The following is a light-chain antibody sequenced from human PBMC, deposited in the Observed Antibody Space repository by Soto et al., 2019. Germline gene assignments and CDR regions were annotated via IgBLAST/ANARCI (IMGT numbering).Light chain of an antibody. CDR1: QAISSY. V-gene: IGKV1-9*01. CDR2: GAY. CDR3: QQLHSYPII. J-gene: IGKJ5*01. Sequence: IQLTQSPSSLSASVGDRVTIACRASQAISSYLAGYQQKPGQAPKLLIYGAYTLQSGVPSRFSGHESGTDYTLTIDSLQPEDFATYYCQQLHSYPIIFGQGTRLEIK.